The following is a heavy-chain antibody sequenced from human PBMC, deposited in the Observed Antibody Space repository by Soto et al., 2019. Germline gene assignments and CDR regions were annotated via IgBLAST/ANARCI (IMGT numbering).Heavy chain of an antibody. D-gene: IGHD3-9*01. CDR1: GFTFSSYG. CDR3: ARGRLRYFDWLSASDDAFDI. V-gene: IGHV3-33*01. Sequence: GGSLRLSCAASGFTFSSYGMHWVRQAPGKGLEWVAVIWYDGSNKYYADSVKGRFTTSRGNSKNTLYLQMNSLRAEDTAVYYCARGRLRYFDWLSASDDAFDIWGQGTMVTVSS. J-gene: IGHJ3*02. CDR2: IWYDGSNK.